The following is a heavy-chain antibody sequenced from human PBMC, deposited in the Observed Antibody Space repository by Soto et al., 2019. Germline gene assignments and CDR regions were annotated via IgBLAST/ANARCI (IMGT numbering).Heavy chain of an antibody. D-gene: IGHD6-6*01. V-gene: IGHV3-30-3*01. CDR1: GFTFSSYA. CDR2: ISYDGGNK. J-gene: IGHJ4*02. CDR3: ARGWTGSSSDYFDY. Sequence: PVGSLRLSCAASGFTFSSYAMHWVRQAPGKGLEWVAVISYDGGNKYYADSVKGRFTISRDNSKNTLYLQMNSLRAEDTAVYYCARGWTGSSSDYFDYWGQGTLVTVSS.